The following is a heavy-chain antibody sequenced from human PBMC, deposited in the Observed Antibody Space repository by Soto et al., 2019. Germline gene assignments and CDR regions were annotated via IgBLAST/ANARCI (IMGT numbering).Heavy chain of an antibody. D-gene: IGHD2-15*01. CDR3: ARHATRGYCSGGSCYSDYYYYYMDV. Sequence: QVQLVESGGGLVKPGGSLRLSCAASGFTFSDYYMSWIRQAPGKGLGWVSYISSSGSPIYYADSVKGRFTISRDNAKNYRYLQMNSLIAEDTAVYYCARHATRGYCSGGSCYSDYYYYYMDVWGKGTTVTVSS. CDR2: ISSSGSPI. CDR1: GFTFSDYY. V-gene: IGHV3-11*01. J-gene: IGHJ6*03.